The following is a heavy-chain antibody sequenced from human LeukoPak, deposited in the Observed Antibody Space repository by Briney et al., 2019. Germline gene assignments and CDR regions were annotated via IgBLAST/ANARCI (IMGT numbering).Heavy chain of an antibody. J-gene: IGHJ6*03. CDR2: IYYSGST. CDR3: ARGVRYIFDRAYYYYYMDV. D-gene: IGHD3-3*02. Sequence: TLSLTCAVSGGSISSGGYYWSWIRQHPGKGLEWIGYIYYSGSTYYNPSLKSRVTISVDTSKNQFSLKLSSVTAADTAVYYCARGVRYIFDRAYYYYYMDVWGKGTTVTVSS. CDR1: GGSISSGGYY. V-gene: IGHV4-31*11.